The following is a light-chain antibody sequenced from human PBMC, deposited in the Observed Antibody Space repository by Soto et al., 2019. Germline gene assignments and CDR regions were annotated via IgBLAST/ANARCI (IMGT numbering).Light chain of an antibody. J-gene: IGLJ1*01. V-gene: IGLV2-11*01. Sequence: QSALTQPRSVSGSPEPSVTISCTGTSSDVGGYNYVSWYQQHPGKAPKLMIYDVSKRPSGVPDRFSGSKSGNTASLTISGLQAEDEADYYCCSYAGSYTYVFGTGTKVTVL. CDR1: SSDVGGYNY. CDR2: DVS. CDR3: CSYAGSYTYV.